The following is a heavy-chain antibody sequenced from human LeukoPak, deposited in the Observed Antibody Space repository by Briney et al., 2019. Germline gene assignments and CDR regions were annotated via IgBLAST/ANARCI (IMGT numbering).Heavy chain of an antibody. J-gene: IGHJ4*02. V-gene: IGHV3-21*01. CDR1: GFTFNIYG. Sequence: PGGSLRLSCAASGFTFNIYGMNWARQAPGKGLEWVSSISSDATNIYYTDSVKGRFTVSRDNAKNSLYLQMNSLRAEDTAVYYCARDGSGSGDYWGQGTLVTVSS. D-gene: IGHD2-15*01. CDR2: ISSDATNI. CDR3: ARDGSGSGDY.